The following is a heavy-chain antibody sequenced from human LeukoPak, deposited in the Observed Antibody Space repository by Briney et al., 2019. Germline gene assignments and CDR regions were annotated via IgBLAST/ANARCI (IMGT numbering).Heavy chain of an antibody. CDR3: ARAPVDTAMVTV. J-gene: IGHJ4*02. CDR1: GYSIRSGFY. Sequence: PSETLSLTCTVSGYSIRSGFYWGWIRQPPGKGLEWIGNIYHSGITYYTPSLKSRVTISVDKSKNQFSLKLSSVTAADTAVYYCARAPVDTAMVTVWGQGTLVTVSS. CDR2: IYHSGIT. D-gene: IGHD5-18*01. V-gene: IGHV4-38-2*02.